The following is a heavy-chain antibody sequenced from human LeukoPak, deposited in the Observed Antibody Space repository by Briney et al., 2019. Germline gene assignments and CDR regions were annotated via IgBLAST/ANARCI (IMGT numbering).Heavy chain of an antibody. Sequence: GGSLRLSCAVSGFTFSNHGMHWLRQAPGRGLEWVAIISYDGSKKYYAESVKGRFTISRDNSDSTLYLQMNSLRTEDTALYYCARDRAWNYSDSWGQGTLVTVSS. V-gene: IGHV3-30*03. CDR3: ARDRAWNYSDS. CDR1: GFTFSNHG. J-gene: IGHJ4*02. CDR2: ISYDGSKK. D-gene: IGHD1-1*01.